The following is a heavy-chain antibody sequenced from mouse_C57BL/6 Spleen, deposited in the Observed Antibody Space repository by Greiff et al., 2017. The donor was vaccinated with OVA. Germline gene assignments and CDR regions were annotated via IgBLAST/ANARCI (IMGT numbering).Heavy chain of an antibody. CDR1: YFAFMDSD. V-gene: IGHV1-49*01. CDR3: ARGGFRGAMDY. Sequence: LKQSGAELVRPGSSVKLSCKDSYFAFMDSDMNWVKQRPGHGLEWIGSISMYSDATAYSDKFKGKATLNANTSSSTAYMELSSLTSEDSAVYYCARGGFRGAMDYWGQGTSVTVSS. CDR2: ISMYSDAT. J-gene: IGHJ4*01. D-gene: IGHD3-1*01.